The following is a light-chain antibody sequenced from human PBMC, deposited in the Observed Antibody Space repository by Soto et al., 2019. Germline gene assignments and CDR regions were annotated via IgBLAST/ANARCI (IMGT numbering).Light chain of an antibody. CDR3: LQHSAYPRT. CDR2: AAS. J-gene: IGKJ1*01. Sequence: DIQMTQSPSSLSASVGDRVTITCRASQGIMSDLVWYQQKPGKAPKRLIYAASSLQSGVPPRFSGSGSGTEFTLTISSLQPEDFAIYFCLQHSAYPRTFGQGTKVEIK. V-gene: IGKV1-17*01. CDR1: QGIMSD.